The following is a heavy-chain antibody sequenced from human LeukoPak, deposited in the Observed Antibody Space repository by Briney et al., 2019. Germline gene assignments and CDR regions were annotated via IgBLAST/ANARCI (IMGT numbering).Heavy chain of an antibody. V-gene: IGHV3-9*01. CDR1: GFTFDDYA. J-gene: IGHJ3*02. CDR2: ISWNSGSI. D-gene: IGHD3-22*01. CDR3: ARDRGHYYDSRLGAFDI. Sequence: GGSLRLSCAASGFTFDDYAMHWVRQAPGKGLEWVSGISWNSGSIGYADSVKGRFTISRDNAKNSLYLQMNSLRAEDTAVYYCARDRGHYYDSRLGAFDIWGQGTMVTVSS.